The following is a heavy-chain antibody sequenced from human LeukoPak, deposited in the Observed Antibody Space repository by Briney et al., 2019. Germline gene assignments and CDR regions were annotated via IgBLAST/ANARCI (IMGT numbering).Heavy chain of an antibody. D-gene: IGHD4-17*01. Sequence: SETLSLTCTVPGGSISSYYWSWIRQPAGKGLEWIGRIYTSGSTNYNPSLKSRVTISVDTSKNQFSLRLSSVTAADTAVYYCARGATVTTMDYYYYYMDVWGKGTTVTVSS. CDR2: IYTSGST. CDR1: GGSISSYY. CDR3: ARGATVTTMDYYYYYMDV. J-gene: IGHJ6*03. V-gene: IGHV4-4*07.